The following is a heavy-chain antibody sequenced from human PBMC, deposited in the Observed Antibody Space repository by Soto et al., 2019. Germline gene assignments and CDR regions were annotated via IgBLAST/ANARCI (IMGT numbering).Heavy chain of an antibody. V-gene: IGHV4-39*01. Sequence: SETLSLTCTVSGGYISSGDYSWGWIRQPPGKGLEWIGCIYYSGSTYYNPSHKSRVTISVDTSKNQFSLKLSSVTAADTAVYYCARVVARWPGYFDSWGQGTMVTVSS. D-gene: IGHD2-15*01. J-gene: IGHJ4*02. CDR3: ARVVARWPGYFDS. CDR1: GGYISSGDYS. CDR2: IYYSGST.